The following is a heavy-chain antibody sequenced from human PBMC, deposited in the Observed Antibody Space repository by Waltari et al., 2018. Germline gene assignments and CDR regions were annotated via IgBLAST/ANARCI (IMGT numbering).Heavy chain of an antibody. CDR1: GGPFSSHT. CDR2: IIPILGLA. Sequence: QVQLVQSGAEVKKPGSSVKVSCKASGGPFSSHTISWVRKVPGHGLAWMGRIIPILGLANYAQKFQGRVTITADKSTSTAYMELSSLRSEDTAVYYCARSSEVEMTTIGADYFDYWGQGTLVTVSS. J-gene: IGHJ4*02. CDR3: ARSSEVEMTTIGADYFDY. D-gene: IGHD4-4*01. V-gene: IGHV1-69*02.